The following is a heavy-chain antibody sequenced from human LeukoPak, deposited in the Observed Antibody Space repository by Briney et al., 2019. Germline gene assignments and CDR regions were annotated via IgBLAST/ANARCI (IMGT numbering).Heavy chain of an antibody. J-gene: IGHJ6*03. CDR1: GGSISTTSYY. V-gene: IGHV4-61*02. CDR3: ARDPPDYSQGNYYMDV. Sequence: SETLSLTCTVSGGSISTTSYYWSWIRQPAGKGLEWIGRIYTSGSTNYNPSLKSRVTMSVDTSKNQFSLKLSSVTAADTAVYYCARDPPDYSQGNYYMDVWGKGTTVTVSS. D-gene: IGHD4-11*01. CDR2: IYTSGST.